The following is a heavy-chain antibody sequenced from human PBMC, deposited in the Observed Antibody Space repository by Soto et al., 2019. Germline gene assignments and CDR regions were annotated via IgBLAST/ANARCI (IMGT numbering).Heavy chain of an antibody. CDR1: GDSMSNYY. CDR3: GRVLAVAPSNWFDP. Sequence: PSETLSLTCVVSGDSMSNYYWRWIRQPPGKGLEWIGYISSSGSTNYNPSLKSRVTISVDTSKNQFSLKLSSVTAADTAVYYCGRVLAVAPSNWFDPWGQGTLVTVSS. V-gene: IGHV4-59*01. CDR2: ISSSGST. J-gene: IGHJ5*02. D-gene: IGHD6-19*01.